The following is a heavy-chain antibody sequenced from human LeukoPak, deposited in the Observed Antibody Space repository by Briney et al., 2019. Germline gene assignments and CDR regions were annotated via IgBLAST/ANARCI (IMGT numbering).Heavy chain of an antibody. J-gene: IGHJ6*02. CDR3: ARDLVVPAARSYYYYGMDV. D-gene: IGHD2-2*01. CDR1: GGSISSGGYY. CDR2: IYYSGST. Sequence: PSQTLSLTCTVSGGSISSGGYYWSWIRQHPGKGLEWIGYIYYSGSTYYNPSLKSRVTISVDTSKNQFSLKLSSVTVADTAVYYCARDLVVPAARSYYYYGMDVWGQGTTVTVSS. V-gene: IGHV4-31*03.